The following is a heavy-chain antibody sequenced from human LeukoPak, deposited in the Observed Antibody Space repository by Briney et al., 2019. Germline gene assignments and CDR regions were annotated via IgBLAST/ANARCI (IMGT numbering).Heavy chain of an antibody. CDR3: ARALGTGWSQKE. V-gene: IGHV4-31*03. D-gene: IGHD6-19*01. CDR1: GGSISSGDFY. CDR2: IYYSGTT. Sequence: SQTLSLTCTVSGGSISSGDFYWIWIRQHPGKGLEWIGYIYYSGTTYYSPSLKSRVTISLDTSKNQFSLKLSSVTAADTAVYYCARALGTGWSQKEWGQGTRVTVSS. J-gene: IGHJ4*02.